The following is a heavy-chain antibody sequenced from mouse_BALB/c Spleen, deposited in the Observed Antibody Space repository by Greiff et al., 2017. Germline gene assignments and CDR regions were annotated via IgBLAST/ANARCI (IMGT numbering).Heavy chain of an antibody. V-gene: IGHV5-9-3*01. CDR3: ARQEFYAMDY. J-gene: IGHJ4*01. CDR2: ISSGGSYT. Sequence: EVKLMESGGGLVKPGGSLKLSCAASGFTFSSYAMSWVRQTPEKRLEWVATISSGGSYTYYPDSVKGRFTISRDNAKNTLYLQMSSLRSEDTAMYYCARQEFYAMDYWGQGTSVTVSS. CDR1: GFTFSSYA.